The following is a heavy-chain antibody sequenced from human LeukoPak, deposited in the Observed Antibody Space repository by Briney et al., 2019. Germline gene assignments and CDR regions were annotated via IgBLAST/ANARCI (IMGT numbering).Heavy chain of an antibody. Sequence: AGGSLRLSCAASGFTFSSYWMSWARQAPGKGLEWVANIKKDGSETYYVDSVKGRFTISRDDAKNSVYLQMNSLRAEDTAVYFCARDSAVAAWDYWGQGTLVTVSS. CDR3: ARDSAVAAWDY. CDR1: GFTFSSYW. V-gene: IGHV3-7*01. CDR2: IKKDGSET. J-gene: IGHJ4*02. D-gene: IGHD6-19*01.